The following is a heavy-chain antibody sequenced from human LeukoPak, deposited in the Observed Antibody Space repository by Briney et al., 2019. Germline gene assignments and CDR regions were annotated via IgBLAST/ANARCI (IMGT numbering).Heavy chain of an antibody. V-gene: IGHV4-39*01. CDR2: IYYSGST. CDR3: ARHPALPDWFDP. CDR1: GGSISSSSYY. J-gene: IGHJ5*02. Sequence: PSETLSLTCTVSGGSISSSSYYWGWIRQPPGKGLEWIGSIYYSGSTYYNPSLKSRVTISVDTSKNQFSLKLSSVTAADTAVYYCARHPALPDWFDPWGQGTLVTVSS. D-gene: IGHD3-3*02.